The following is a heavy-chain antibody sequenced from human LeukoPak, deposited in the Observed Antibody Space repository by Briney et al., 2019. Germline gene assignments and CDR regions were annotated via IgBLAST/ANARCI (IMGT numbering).Heavy chain of an antibody. V-gene: IGHV4-39*01. CDR1: GVSISSSSHY. D-gene: IGHD6-13*01. CDR3: ARHDTSSWYGGYFDY. CDR2: INYRGST. Sequence: SETLSLTCTVSGVSISSSSHYWGWVRQPPGKGLEWIGNINYRGSTYYTPPLKSRVTISVDTSKNQFSLKLSSVTAADTAVYHCARHDTSSWYGGYFDYWGQGALVTVSS. J-gene: IGHJ4*02.